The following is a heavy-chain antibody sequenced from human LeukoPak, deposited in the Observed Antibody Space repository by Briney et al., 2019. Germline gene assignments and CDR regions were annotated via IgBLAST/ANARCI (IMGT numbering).Heavy chain of an antibody. CDR2: IKEDGSEE. Sequence: GGSLRLSCAASGFTLTTDDMLWVRQAPGKGLEWVATIKEDGSEEYYVDSVKGRFTISRVNAKNSLHLQMNSLRAEDTALYYCARGKGSYWGQGTPVIVSS. CDR3: ARGKGSY. V-gene: IGHV3-7*01. J-gene: IGHJ4*02. CDR1: GFTLTTDD.